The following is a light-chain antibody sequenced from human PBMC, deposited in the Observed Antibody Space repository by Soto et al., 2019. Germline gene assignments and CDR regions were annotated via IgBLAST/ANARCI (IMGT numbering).Light chain of an antibody. V-gene: IGLV3-21*04. CDR2: YDS. Sequence: SYELTQPPSVSVAPGKTARITCGGNNIGSKSVHWYQQKPGQAPVLVIYYDSDRPSGIPERFSGSNSANTATLTISRVEAGDEADYYCQVWDSSSDHPVVFGGGTKLTVL. CDR3: QVWDSSSDHPVV. J-gene: IGLJ2*01. CDR1: NIGSKS.